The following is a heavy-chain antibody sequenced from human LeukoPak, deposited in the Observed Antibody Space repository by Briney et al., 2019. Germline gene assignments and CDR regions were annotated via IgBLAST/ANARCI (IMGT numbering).Heavy chain of an antibody. D-gene: IGHD3-3*01. CDR2: IYYSGST. Sequence: KPSETLSLTCTVSGGSISGSSYYWGWIRQPPGKGLEWIGNIYYSGSTYYNPSLKSRVTISVDTSKNQFSLKLSSVTAADTAVYYCAREDFWSGYYTRFWGIDYWGQGTLVTVSS. V-gene: IGHV4-39*07. CDR1: GGSISGSSYY. J-gene: IGHJ4*02. CDR3: AREDFWSGYYTRFWGIDY.